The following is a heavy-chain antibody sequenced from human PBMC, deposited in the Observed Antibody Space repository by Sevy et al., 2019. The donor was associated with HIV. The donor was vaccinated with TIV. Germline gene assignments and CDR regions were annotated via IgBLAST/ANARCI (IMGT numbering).Heavy chain of an antibody. CDR3: AKALQKLPFHPHYFDY. CDR1: GFTLGSYT. Sequence: GGSLRLSCAASGFTLGSYTMNWVRQAPGKGLEWVASISATGGSTYYADSVNGRFTISRDVSKGILYLQMNSLTAEDTAIFYCAKALQKLPFHPHYFDYWGQGPLVTVSS. CDR2: ISATGGST. J-gene: IGHJ4*02. V-gene: IGHV3-23*01. D-gene: IGHD2-21*02.